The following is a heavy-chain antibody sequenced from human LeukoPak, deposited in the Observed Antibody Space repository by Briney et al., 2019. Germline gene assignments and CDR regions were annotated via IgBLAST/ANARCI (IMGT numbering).Heavy chain of an antibody. D-gene: IGHD6-19*01. CDR2: IYYSGCT. CDR3: ARATYSSGWGTSDY. V-gene: IGHV4-59*01. J-gene: IGHJ4*02. Sequence: SETLSLTCTVSGGSISSYYWGWIRQPPGKGLEWIGYIYYSGCTNYNPSLKSRVTISVDTSKNQFSLKLSSVTAADTAVYYCARATYSSGWGTSDYWGQGTLVTVSS. CDR1: GGSISSYY.